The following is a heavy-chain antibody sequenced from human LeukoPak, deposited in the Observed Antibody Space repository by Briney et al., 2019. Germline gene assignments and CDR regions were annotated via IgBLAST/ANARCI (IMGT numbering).Heavy chain of an antibody. V-gene: IGHV3-66*01. Sequence: VGSLRLSCAASGFTVSTNYMSWVRQAPGKGLECVSVIYSGGNTYYADSVKGRFTISRDNSKNTLYLQMNSLRAEDTAVYYCATITGLYNWNTYYFDYWGQGTLVTVSS. D-gene: IGHD1/OR15-1a*01. J-gene: IGHJ4*02. CDR3: ATITGLYNWNTYYFDY. CDR2: IYSGGNT. CDR1: GFTVSTNY.